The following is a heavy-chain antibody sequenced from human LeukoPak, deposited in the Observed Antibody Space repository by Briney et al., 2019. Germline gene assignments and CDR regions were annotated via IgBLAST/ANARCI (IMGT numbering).Heavy chain of an antibody. CDR3: ARVGAPLEPPNQFDY. Sequence: ASVKVSCKASGYTFTGYYMHWVRQAPGQGLEWMGGIIPIFGTANYAQKFQGRVTITADESTSTAYMELSSLRSEDTAVYYCARVGAPLEPPNQFDYWGQGTLVTVSS. D-gene: IGHD1-1*01. CDR1: GYTFTGYY. J-gene: IGHJ4*02. CDR2: IIPIFGTA. V-gene: IGHV1-69*13.